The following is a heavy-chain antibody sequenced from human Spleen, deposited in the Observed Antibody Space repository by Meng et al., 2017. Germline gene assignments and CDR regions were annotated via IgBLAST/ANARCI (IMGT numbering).Heavy chain of an antibody. CDR3: ARVRRDTAMVYYYGMDV. CDR2: IYPNSGGT. D-gene: IGHD5-18*01. Sequence: ASVKVSCKASGYSFTGNYIHWVRQAPGQGLEWMGRIYPNSGGTNYAQNFQGRVTMTRDTSISTAYMELSRLRSDDTAVYYCARVRRDTAMVYYYGMDVWGQGTTVTVSS. CDR1: GYSFTGNY. V-gene: IGHV1-2*06. J-gene: IGHJ6*02.